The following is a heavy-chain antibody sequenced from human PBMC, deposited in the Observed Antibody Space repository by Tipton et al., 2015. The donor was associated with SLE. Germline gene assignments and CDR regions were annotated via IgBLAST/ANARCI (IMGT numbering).Heavy chain of an antibody. V-gene: IGHV4-59*11. CDR2: AYYSGNT. CDR1: GDSISNHY. CDR3: AREGIAGYYYALDV. J-gene: IGHJ6*02. Sequence: TLSLTCTVSGDSISNHYWSWIRQPPGKGLEWIGYAYYSGNTKYNPSLKSRVTISVDTSKTQISLKLTSVTAADTAVYYCAREGIAGYYYALDVWGQGTTVTVSS.